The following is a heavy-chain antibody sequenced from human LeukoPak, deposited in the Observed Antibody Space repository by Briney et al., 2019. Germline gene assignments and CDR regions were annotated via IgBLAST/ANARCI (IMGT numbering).Heavy chain of an antibody. CDR2: INPNSGGT. D-gene: IGHD3-22*01. CDR1: GYTFTDYY. J-gene: IGHJ4*02. V-gene: IGHV1-2*02. Sequence: GASVKVSCKASGYTFTDYYMHWVRQAPGQGLEWIGWINPNSGGTNYAQKFQGRVTMTRDTSISTAYMELSRLRSDDTAVYYCARDPPHYDSSGYYFGYWGQGTLVTVSS. CDR3: ARDPPHYDSSGYYFGY.